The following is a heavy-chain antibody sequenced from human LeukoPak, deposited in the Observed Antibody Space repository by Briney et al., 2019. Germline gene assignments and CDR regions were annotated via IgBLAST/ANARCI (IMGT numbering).Heavy chain of an antibody. J-gene: IGHJ4*02. CDR1: GGTFSSYA. CDR2: IIPILGIA. D-gene: IGHD3-22*01. Sequence: SVKVSCKASGGTFSSYAISWVRQAPGQGLEWMGRIIPILGIANYAQKFQGRVTITADKSTSTAYMELRSLRSDDTAVYYCARDFMIVVAIPGYWGQGTLVTVSS. V-gene: IGHV1-69*04. CDR3: ARDFMIVVAIPGY.